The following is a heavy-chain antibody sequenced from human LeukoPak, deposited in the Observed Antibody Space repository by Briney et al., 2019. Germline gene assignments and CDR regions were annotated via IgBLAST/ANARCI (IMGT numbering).Heavy chain of an antibody. J-gene: IGHJ4*02. V-gene: IGHV1-69*13. CDR3: ARDRDGQDYFDY. D-gene: IGHD5-24*01. Sequence: VKVSCKASGGTFSSYAISWVRQAPGQGLEWMGRIIPIFGTANYAQKFQGRVTITTDESTSTAYMELSSLRSEDTAVYYCARDRDGQDYFDYWGQGTLVTVSS. CDR1: GGTFSSYA. CDR2: IIPIFGTA.